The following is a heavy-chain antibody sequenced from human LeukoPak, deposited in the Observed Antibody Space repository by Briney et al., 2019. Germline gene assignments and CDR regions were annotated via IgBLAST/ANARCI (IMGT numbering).Heavy chain of an antibody. Sequence: ASVKVSCKASGYTFTSYDINWVRQATGQGLEWMGWINPNSGNTGYAQKFQGRVTITRNTSISTAYMELSSLRSEDTAVYYCARGYSNSYYYYYMDVWGKGTTVTVSS. V-gene: IGHV1-8*03. CDR3: ARGYSNSYYYYYMDV. CDR2: INPNSGNT. CDR1: GYTFTSYD. J-gene: IGHJ6*03. D-gene: IGHD4-11*01.